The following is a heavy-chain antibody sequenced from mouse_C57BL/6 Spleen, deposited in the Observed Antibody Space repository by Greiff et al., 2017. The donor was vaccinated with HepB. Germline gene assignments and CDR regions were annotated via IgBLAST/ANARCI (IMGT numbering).Heavy chain of an antibody. CDR1: GYSITSGYD. CDR3: ARDGSLYYYGSSWYFDV. V-gene: IGHV3-1*01. CDR2: ISYSGST. J-gene: IGHJ1*03. Sequence: EVQVVESGPGMVKPSQSLSLTCTVTGYSITSGYDWHWIRHFPGNKLEWMGYISYSGSTNYNPSLKSRISITHDTSKNHFFLKLNSMTTEDTATYYCARDGSLYYYGSSWYFDVWGTGTTVTVSS. D-gene: IGHD1-1*01.